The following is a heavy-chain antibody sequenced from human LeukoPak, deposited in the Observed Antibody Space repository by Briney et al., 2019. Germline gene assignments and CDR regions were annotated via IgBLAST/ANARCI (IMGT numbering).Heavy chain of an antibody. D-gene: IGHD1-1*01. CDR1: GGSFSGYY. CDR3: ARGGNLPGAFDI. V-gene: IGHV4-34*01. J-gene: IGHJ3*02. Sequence: SETLSLTCAVYGGSFSGYYWSWFRQPPGKGLEWIGEINHSGSTNYNPSLKSRVTISVDTSKNQFSLKLSSVTAADTAVYYCARGGNLPGAFDIWGQGTMVTVSS. CDR2: INHSGST.